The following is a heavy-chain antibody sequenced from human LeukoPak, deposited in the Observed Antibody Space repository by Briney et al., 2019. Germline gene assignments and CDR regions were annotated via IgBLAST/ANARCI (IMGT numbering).Heavy chain of an antibody. CDR1: VYTFSGYF. V-gene: IGHV1-2*06. Sequence: GASVKVSCKTSVYTFSGYFIHWIRQAPGQGLEWIGRINPNTGGTNYAQKFQGRVTMTSDSSIRSAYMDLSRLSLDDSAVYYCALGGSSDLEWLVDYFDHWGQGSLVLVSS. J-gene: IGHJ4*02. CDR3: ALGGSSDLEWLVDYFDH. D-gene: IGHD3-3*01. CDR2: INPNTGGT.